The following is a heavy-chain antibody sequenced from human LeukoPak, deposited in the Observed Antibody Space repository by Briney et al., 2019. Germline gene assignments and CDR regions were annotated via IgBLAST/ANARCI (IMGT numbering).Heavy chain of an antibody. J-gene: IGHJ6*04. Sequence: SVKVACKASGGTFSSYAISWVRQAPGQGLEWMGGIIPIFGTANYAQKFQGRVTITADKSTSTAYMELSSLRSEDTAVYYCARVVVPAANHFYYYAMDVWGKGTTVTVSS. CDR3: ARVVVPAANHFYYYAMDV. D-gene: IGHD2-2*01. CDR2: IIPIFGTA. V-gene: IGHV1-69*06. CDR1: GGTFSSYA.